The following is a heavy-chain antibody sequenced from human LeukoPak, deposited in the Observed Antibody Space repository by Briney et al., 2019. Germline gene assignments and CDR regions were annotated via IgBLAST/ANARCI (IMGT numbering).Heavy chain of an antibody. CDR2: INHSRST. V-gene: IGHV4-34*01. D-gene: IGHD3-22*01. Sequence: SETLSLTCAVYGGSFSGYYWSWIRQPPGKGLEWIGEINHSRSTNYNPSLKSRVTISVDTSKNQFSLKLSSVTAADTAVYYCARVPFNYYDSSGSYFDYWGQGTLVTVSS. J-gene: IGHJ4*02. CDR1: GGSFSGYY. CDR3: ARVPFNYYDSSGSYFDY.